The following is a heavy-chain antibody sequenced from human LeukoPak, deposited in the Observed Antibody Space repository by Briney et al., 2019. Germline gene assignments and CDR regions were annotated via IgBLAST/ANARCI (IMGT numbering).Heavy chain of an antibody. Sequence: GGSLRLSCAASGFTFSSYNMNWVRQAPGKGLEWVSSISSSSSYIYYADSVKGRFTISRDNSKNTLNLQMNSLRAEDTAVYYCTGETYYFDYWGQGTLVTVSS. CDR2: ISSSSSYI. CDR3: TGETYYFDY. V-gene: IGHV3-21*01. CDR1: GFTFSSYN. J-gene: IGHJ4*02.